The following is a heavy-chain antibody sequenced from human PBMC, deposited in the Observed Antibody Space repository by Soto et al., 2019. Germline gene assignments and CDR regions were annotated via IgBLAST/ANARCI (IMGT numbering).Heavy chain of an antibody. CDR3: ASSEYSYGFSYYYGMDV. CDR1: GGSISSGGYS. CDR2: IYHSGST. V-gene: IGHV4-30-2*01. D-gene: IGHD5-18*01. Sequence: PSETLSLTCAVSGGSISSGGYSWSWIRQPPGKGLEWIGYIYHSGSTYYNPSLKSRVTISVDTSKNQFSLKLSSVTAADTAVYYCASSEYSYGFSYYYGMDVWGQGTTVTVSS. J-gene: IGHJ6*02.